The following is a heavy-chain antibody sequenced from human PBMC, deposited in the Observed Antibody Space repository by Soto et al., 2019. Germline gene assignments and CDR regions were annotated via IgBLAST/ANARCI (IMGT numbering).Heavy chain of an antibody. CDR2: INATNGDT. D-gene: IGHD6-13*01. Sequence: SVKVSCNPSGYTFTSYYMHWVRQAPGQGLEWMGWINATNGDTKYAPKFQGRVTITRDTSASTAYMELSSLRSEDTAVYYCVRRHVAATGIDWFDPWGQGTLVTVSS. CDR3: VRRHVAATGIDWFDP. J-gene: IGHJ5*02. V-gene: IGHV1-3*01. CDR1: GYTFTSYY.